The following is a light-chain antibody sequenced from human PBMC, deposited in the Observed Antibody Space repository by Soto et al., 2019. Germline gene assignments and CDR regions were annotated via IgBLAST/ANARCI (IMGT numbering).Light chain of an antibody. J-gene: IGKJ4*01. CDR1: QSLLHSNGYNY. CDR2: LGS. Sequence: DIVMTQSPLSLPVTPGEPASISCRSSQSLLHSNGYNYLDWYLQKPGQSPQLLIYLGSNRASGVPDRFSGSGSGTDFTLKISRVEAEDVGVYYCRQALQTPRTFGGGTHVEIK. CDR3: RQALQTPRT. V-gene: IGKV2-28*01.